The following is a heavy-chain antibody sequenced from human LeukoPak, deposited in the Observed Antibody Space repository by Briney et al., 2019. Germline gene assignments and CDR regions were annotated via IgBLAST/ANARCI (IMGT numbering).Heavy chain of an antibody. CDR2: IYYSGST. D-gene: IGHD1-14*01. CDR1: GGSISSYY. J-gene: IGHJ4*02. V-gene: IGHV4-59*01. Sequence: SETLSLTCTVSGGSISSYYWSWIRQPPGKGLEWIGYIYYSGSTNYNPSLKSRVTISVDTSKNQFSLKLSSVTAADTAVYYCARETITGGLDYWGQGTLVTVSS. CDR3: ARETITGGLDY.